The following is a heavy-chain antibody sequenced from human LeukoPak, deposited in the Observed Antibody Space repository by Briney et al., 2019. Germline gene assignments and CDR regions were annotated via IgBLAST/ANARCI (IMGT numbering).Heavy chain of an antibody. Sequence: SETLSLTCTVSGDSISSGDYYWSWIRQPAGKGLEWIGRISSSGSTNYNPSLKSRVTISVDTSKNQFSLKLSSVTAADTAVYYCARGGIAVVDYWGQGTLVTVSS. CDR2: ISSSGST. CDR3: ARGGIAVVDY. V-gene: IGHV4-61*02. CDR1: GDSISSGDYY. D-gene: IGHD6-19*01. J-gene: IGHJ4*02.